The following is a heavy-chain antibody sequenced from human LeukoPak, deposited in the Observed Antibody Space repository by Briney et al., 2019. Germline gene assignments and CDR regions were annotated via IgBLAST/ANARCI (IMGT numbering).Heavy chain of an antibody. CDR2: IRYDGSNK. CDR1: GFTFSSYG. D-gene: IGHD5-18*01. CDR3: AREIGGYSYDASIYYYYYMDV. Sequence: GGSLRLSCAASGFTFSSYGMHWVRQAPGKGLEWVAFIRYDGSNKYYADSVKGRFTISRDNAKNSLYLQMNSLRAEDTAVYYCAREIGGYSYDASIYYYYYMDVWGKGTTVTVSS. J-gene: IGHJ6*03. V-gene: IGHV3-30*02.